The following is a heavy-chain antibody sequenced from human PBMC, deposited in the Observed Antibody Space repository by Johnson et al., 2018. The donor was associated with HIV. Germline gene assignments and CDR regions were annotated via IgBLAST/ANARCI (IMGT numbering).Heavy chain of an antibody. CDR2: IGTAGDT. V-gene: IGHV3-13*01. Sequence: VQLVESGGGLVQPGGSLRLSCAASGFTFSSYDMHWVRQATGKGLEWVSAIGTAGDTYYPGSVKGRFTISRENAKNSLYLQMNSLRPEDTAFFHCVKGFRRYLKFGGVLLDAFDLWGQGTMVTVSS. CDR1: GFTFSSYD. J-gene: IGHJ3*01. D-gene: IGHD3-9*01. CDR3: VKGFRRYLKFGGVLLDAFDL.